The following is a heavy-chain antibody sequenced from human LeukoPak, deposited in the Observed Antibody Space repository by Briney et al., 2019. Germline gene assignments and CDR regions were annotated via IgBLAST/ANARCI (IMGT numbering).Heavy chain of an antibody. CDR3: AREPVRGVIILYNWFDP. D-gene: IGHD3-10*01. V-gene: IGHV4-34*01. CDR2: INHSGST. J-gene: IGHJ5*02. CDR1: GGSFSGYY. Sequence: PSETLSLTCAVYGGSFSGYYWSWIRQPPGKGLEWIGEINHSGSTNYNPSLKSRVTISVDTSKNQFSLKLSSVTAADTAVYYCAREPVRGVIILYNWFDPWGQGTLVTVSS.